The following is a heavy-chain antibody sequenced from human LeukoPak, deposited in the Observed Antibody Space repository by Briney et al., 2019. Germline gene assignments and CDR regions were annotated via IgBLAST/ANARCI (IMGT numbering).Heavy chain of an antibody. CDR3: ARESFGGASYLDP. D-gene: IGHD2-21*01. V-gene: IGHV4-39*01. CDR1: GGSISSSSFY. CDR2: VYYSRSRST. Sequence: PSETLSLTCTVSGGSISSSSFYWGWIRQPPGMGLEWIGSVYYSRSRSTFYNPSLRSRLTISVDTPQNQFSLKLRSVTAADTAVYFCARESFGGASYLDPWGQGTLVTVSS. J-gene: IGHJ5*02.